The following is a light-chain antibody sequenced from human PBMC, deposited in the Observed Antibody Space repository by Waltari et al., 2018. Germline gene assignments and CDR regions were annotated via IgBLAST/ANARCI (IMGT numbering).Light chain of an antibody. Sequence: SYQLTQPPSVPVPSGQTARINCSGDALATQLVDWYQQNAGQAPMLVIYQHSERPSGIPERFSGSNSGTTVTLTISGVQAEDEADYYCQSSDTIGTVVFGGGTKLTVL. CDR1: ALATQL. V-gene: IGLV3-25*03. CDR3: QSSDTIGTVV. J-gene: IGLJ2*01. CDR2: QHS.